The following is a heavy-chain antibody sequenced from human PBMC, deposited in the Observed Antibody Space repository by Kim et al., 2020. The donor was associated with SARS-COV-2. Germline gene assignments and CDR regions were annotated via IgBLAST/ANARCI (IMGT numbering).Heavy chain of an antibody. J-gene: IGHJ5*02. CDR2: ISSSSSYT. CDR1: GFTFSDYY. Sequence: GGSLRLSCAASGFTFSDYYMSWIRQAPGKGLEWVSYISSSSSYTNYADSVKGRFTISRDNAKNSLYLQMNSLRAEDTAVYYCAREVLRLGELRGPFFDPWGQGTLVTVSS. D-gene: IGHD3-16*01. CDR3: AREVLRLGELRGPFFDP. V-gene: IGHV3-11*06.